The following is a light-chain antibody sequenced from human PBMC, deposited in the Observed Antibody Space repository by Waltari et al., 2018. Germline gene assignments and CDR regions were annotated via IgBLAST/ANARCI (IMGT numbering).Light chain of an antibody. CDR3: QHYVSLPAT. V-gene: IGKV3-20*01. J-gene: IGKJ1*01. CDR1: ESVRRS. CDR2: DAS. Sequence: EIVLTQSPGTLSLSPGERATLSCRASESVRRSLAWYQQKPGQAPRLLIYDASSRATGIPDRFSGSGSVTDFSLSISILEPEDFAVYYCQHYVSLPATFGQGTKVEIK.